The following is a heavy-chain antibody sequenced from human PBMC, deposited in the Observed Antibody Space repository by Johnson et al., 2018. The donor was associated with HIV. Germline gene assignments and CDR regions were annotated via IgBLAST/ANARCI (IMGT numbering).Heavy chain of an antibody. CDR2: IKRKIEAEAT. J-gene: IGHJ3*02. V-gene: IGHV3-15*01. CDR3: TTAIVIDDFDS. Sequence: VQLVESGGGLVKPGGSLRISCAASGFSFTNAWMSWVRQGPGKGLEWVGRIKRKIEAEATDYAAPVKGRFTISRDDSKNTLFLQMSSLKTDDTAVYYCTTAIVIDDFDSWGQGTMVTVSS. D-gene: IGHD3-16*02. CDR1: GFSFTNAW.